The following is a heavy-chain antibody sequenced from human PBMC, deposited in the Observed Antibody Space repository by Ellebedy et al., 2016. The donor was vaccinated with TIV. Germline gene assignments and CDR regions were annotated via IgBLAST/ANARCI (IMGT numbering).Heavy chain of an antibody. D-gene: IGHD3-16*02. J-gene: IGHJ4*02. Sequence: SETLSLTXTVPGGSISSGDYYWSWIRQHPGKGLDWIGYIFYSGSTYYDPSLKSRLTISLDTSKHQFSLKLSSVTAADTAVYYCARGDAFGGVIALDYWGQGTLVTVSS. V-gene: IGHV4-31*03. CDR2: IFYSGST. CDR1: GGSISSGDYY. CDR3: ARGDAFGGVIALDY.